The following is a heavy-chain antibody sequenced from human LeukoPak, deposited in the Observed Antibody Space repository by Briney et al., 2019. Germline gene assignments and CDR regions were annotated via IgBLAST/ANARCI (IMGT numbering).Heavy chain of an antibody. D-gene: IGHD3-3*01. CDR1: GGTFSSYA. J-gene: IGHJ3*02. CDR2: INAGNGNT. Sequence: ASVKVSCKASGGTFSSYAISWVRQAPGQGLEWMGWINAGNGNTKYSQKFQGRVTITRDTSASTAYMELSSLRSEDTAVYYCATGRYYDFWSGYNDAFDIWGQGTMVTVSS. V-gene: IGHV1-3*01. CDR3: ATGRYYDFWSGYNDAFDI.